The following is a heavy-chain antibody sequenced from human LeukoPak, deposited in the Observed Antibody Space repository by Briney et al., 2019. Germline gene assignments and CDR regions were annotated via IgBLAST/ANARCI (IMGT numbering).Heavy chain of an antibody. CDR2: IYYSGST. CDR1: GGSISSYY. D-gene: IGHD3-22*01. CDR3: ARHGDYYDSSGYYYVLNAFDI. V-gene: IGHV4-59*08. J-gene: IGHJ3*02. Sequence: SETLSLTCTVSGGSISSYYWSWIRQPPGKGLEWIGYIYYSGSTNYNPSIKSRVTISVDTSKNQFSLKLSSVTAADTAVYYCARHGDYYDSSGYYYVLNAFDIWGQGTMVTVSS.